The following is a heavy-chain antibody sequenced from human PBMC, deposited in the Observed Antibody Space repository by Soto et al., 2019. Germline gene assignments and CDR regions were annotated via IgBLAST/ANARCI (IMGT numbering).Heavy chain of an antibody. Sequence: QVQLVESGGGVVQPGRSLRLSCAASGFTFSSYGMHWVRQAPGKGLEWVAVIWYDGSNKYYADSVKGRFTISRDNSKNTLYLQMNSLRAEDTAVYYCARDRRVAVAGTRSYDYYGMDVWGQGTTVTVSS. J-gene: IGHJ6*02. CDR3: ARDRRVAVAGTRSYDYYGMDV. CDR1: GFTFSSYG. D-gene: IGHD6-19*01. CDR2: IWYDGSNK. V-gene: IGHV3-33*01.